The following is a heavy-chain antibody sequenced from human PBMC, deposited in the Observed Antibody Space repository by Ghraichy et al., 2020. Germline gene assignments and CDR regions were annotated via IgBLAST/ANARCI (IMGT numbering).Heavy chain of an antibody. V-gene: IGHV3-23*01. J-gene: IGHJ6*02. CDR3: AKDKGAAGTNYYYYGMDV. CDR1: GFTFDNYA. D-gene: IGHD6-13*01. CDR2: ISAGGSVT. Sequence: GESLRLSCAASGFTFDNYAMNWVRQAPGKGLEWVSAISAGGSVTFYADSVKGRFTISRDNSKKTLYLQLNTLRAEDTAIYYGAKDKGAAGTNYYYYGMDVWGQGTAVTVSS.